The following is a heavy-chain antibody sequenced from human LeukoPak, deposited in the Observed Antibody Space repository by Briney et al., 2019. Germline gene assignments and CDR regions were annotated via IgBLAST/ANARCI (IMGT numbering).Heavy chain of an antibody. J-gene: IGHJ3*02. CDR3: ARESSSGDAFDI. D-gene: IGHD6-19*01. CDR2: INPNSGGA. Sequence: GASVKVSCKASGYTFTGYYMHWVRQAPGQGLEWMGWINPNSGGANYAQKFQGRVTMTRDTSISTAYMELSRLRSDDTAVYYCARESSSGDAFDIWGQGTMVTVSS. CDR1: GYTFTGYY. V-gene: IGHV1-2*02.